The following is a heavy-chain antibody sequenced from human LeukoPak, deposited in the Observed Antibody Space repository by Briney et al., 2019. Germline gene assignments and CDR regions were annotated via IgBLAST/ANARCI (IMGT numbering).Heavy chain of an antibody. J-gene: IGHJ4*02. D-gene: IGHD3-10*01. CDR1: GGSISSYY. Sequence: SETLSLTCTVSGGSISSYYWGWMRQPPGKGLEWIGTIHHSGSTYYNPSLKSRVTISVDTSKNQFSLKMSSVTAADTAVYHCARVVTRGGNDYWGQGTLVTVSS. V-gene: IGHV4-38-2*02. CDR3: ARVVTRGGNDY. CDR2: IHHSGST.